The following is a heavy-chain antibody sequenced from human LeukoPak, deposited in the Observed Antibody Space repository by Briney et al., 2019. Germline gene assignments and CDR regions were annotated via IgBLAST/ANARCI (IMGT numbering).Heavy chain of an antibody. CDR3: ARDPGHIDY. V-gene: IGHV4-34*01. CDR2: INHSGST. Sequence: PSETLSLTCAVYGGSFSGYYWSWIRRPPGKGLEWIGEINHSGSTNYNPSLKSRVTISVDTSKNQFSLKLSSVTAADTAVYYCARDPGHIDYWGQGTLVTVSS. CDR1: GGSFSGYY. J-gene: IGHJ4*02.